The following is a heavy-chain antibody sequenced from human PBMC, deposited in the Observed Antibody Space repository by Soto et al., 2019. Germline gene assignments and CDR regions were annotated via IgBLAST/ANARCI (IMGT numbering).Heavy chain of an antibody. D-gene: IGHD3-16*02. J-gene: IGHJ4*02. V-gene: IGHV1-69*01. CDR2: IIPIFGTA. CDR3: AREARMITFGGVIVRYFDY. Sequence: QVQLVQSGAEVKKPESSVKVSCKASGGTFSSYAISWVRQAPGQGLEWMGGIIPIFGTANYAQKFQGRVTITADESTSTAYMELSSLRSEDTAVYYCAREARMITFGGVIVRYFDYWGQGTLVTVSS. CDR1: GGTFSSYA.